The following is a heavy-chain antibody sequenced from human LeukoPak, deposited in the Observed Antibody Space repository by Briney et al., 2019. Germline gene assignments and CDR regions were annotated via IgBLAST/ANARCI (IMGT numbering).Heavy chain of an antibody. D-gene: IGHD3-3*01. CDR3: ARDPSRYSDFWSGTLDY. CDR1: GYTFTSYG. V-gene: IGHV1-18*01. J-gene: IGHJ4*02. CDR2: ISAYNGNT. Sequence: GASVKVSCKASGYTFTSYGISWVRQAPGQGLEWMGWISAYNGNTNYAQKLQGRVTMTTDTSTSTAYMELRSLRSDDTAVYYCARDPSRYSDFWSGTLDYWGQGTLVTVSS.